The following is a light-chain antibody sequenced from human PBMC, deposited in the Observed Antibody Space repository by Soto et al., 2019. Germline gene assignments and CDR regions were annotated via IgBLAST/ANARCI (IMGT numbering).Light chain of an antibody. CDR1: SSDVDGYNY. J-gene: IGLJ2*01. CDR3: SSFTSTSTLV. CDR2: EVT. V-gene: IGLV2-14*01. Sequence: QSALTQPASVSGSPGQSVTISCTGTSSDVDGYNYVSWYQHHPGKAPKLMIYEVTNRPSGVSNRFSGSKSGNTASLTISGLQAEDEADYYCSSFTSTSTLVFGGGTKLTVL.